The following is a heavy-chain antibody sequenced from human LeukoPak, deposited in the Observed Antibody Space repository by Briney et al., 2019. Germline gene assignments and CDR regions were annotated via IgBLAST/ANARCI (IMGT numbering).Heavy chain of an antibody. V-gene: IGHV4-38-2*02. D-gene: IGHD3-10*01. CDR1: AYSISSRYY. J-gene: IGHJ4*02. CDR3: ARGSPVVFGY. CDR2: VSHSGNR. Sequence: SETLSLTCIVSAYSISSRYYWGWIRQPPGKGLEWIGSVSHSGNRYFNPSLKSRVSLSVDTSKNQFSLRLTSVTAADTAIYYCARGSPVVFGYWGQGTLVTVSS.